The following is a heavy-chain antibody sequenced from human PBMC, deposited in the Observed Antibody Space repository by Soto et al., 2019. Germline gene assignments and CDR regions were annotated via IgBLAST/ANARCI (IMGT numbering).Heavy chain of an antibody. V-gene: IGHV3-64D*06. CDR2: ISSDGDRI. CDR3: VKNRGGANSDFFD. J-gene: IGHJ1*01. CDR1: VFTFSSYS. D-gene: IGHD2-21*01. Sequence: GSLRISGSASVFTFSSYSMHWVRQSPGKGLQYLSHISSDGDRIYYADSVRGRFTISRDNSNNMLYLQMNSLGPDDSAVYYCVKNRGGANSDFFDWGQGTPVTVSS.